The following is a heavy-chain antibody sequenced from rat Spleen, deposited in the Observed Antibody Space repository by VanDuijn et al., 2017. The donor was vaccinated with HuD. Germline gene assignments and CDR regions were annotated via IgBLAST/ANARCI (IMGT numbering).Heavy chain of an antibody. Sequence: EVQLVESDGGLVQPGRSLKLSCAASGFTFSNYDMAWVRQDSTKGLEWVASISPGGGNTYYRDSVKGRFTVSRDNSKSTLYLQVDSLRSEDTATYYCARQDTSGYSNWFAYWGQGTLVTVSS. D-gene: IGHD4-3*01. CDR2: ISPGGGNT. V-gene: IGHV5S23*01. CDR3: ARQDTSGYSNWFAY. J-gene: IGHJ3*01. CDR1: GFTFSNYD.